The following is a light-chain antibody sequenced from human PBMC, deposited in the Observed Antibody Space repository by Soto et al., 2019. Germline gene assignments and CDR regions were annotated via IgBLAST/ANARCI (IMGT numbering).Light chain of an antibody. CDR2: YDS. Sequence: SYELTQPPSVSVAPRQTARVACGGSNIGSKSVHWYQQKPGHAPVLVMYYDSDRPSGIPERFSGSNSGNTATLTISRVEAGDEADYYCQVWDISSAHVIFGGGTKLTVL. J-gene: IGLJ2*01. CDR3: QVWDISSAHVI. V-gene: IGLV3-21*01. CDR1: NIGSKS.